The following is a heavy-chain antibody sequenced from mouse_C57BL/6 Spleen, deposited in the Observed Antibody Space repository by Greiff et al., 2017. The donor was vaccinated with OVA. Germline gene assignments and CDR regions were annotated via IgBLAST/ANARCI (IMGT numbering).Heavy chain of an antibody. D-gene: IGHD1-1*01. V-gene: IGHV1-4*01. Sequence: VQGVESGAELARPGASVKMSCKASGYTFTSYTMHWVKQRPGQGLEWIGYINPSRGYNKSNQKFKDKATLTADKSSSTAYMQISSLKSEGSAVYDCARMILTTTVVATRYFDDWGTGTTVTVSS. CDR2: INPSRGYN. J-gene: IGHJ1*03. CDR3: ARMILTTTVVATRYFDD. CDR1: GYTFTSYT.